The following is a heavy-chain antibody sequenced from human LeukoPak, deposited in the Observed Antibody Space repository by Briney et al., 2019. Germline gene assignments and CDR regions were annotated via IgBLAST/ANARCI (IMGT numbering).Heavy chain of an antibody. CDR3: AKHSSSSTSCYAY. J-gene: IGHJ4*02. CDR1: GFTFSSYA. D-gene: IGHD2-2*01. CDR2: ISGSGGST. Sequence: GGSLRLSCAASGFTFSSYAMSWVRQAPGKGLEWISAISGSGGSTYYADSVKGRFTISRDNSKNTLYLQMNSLRAEDTAVYYCAKHSSSSTSCYAYWGQGTLVTISS. V-gene: IGHV3-23*01.